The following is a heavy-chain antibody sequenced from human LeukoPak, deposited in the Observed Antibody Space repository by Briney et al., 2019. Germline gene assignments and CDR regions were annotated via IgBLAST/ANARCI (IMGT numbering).Heavy chain of an antibody. V-gene: IGHV1-2*02. D-gene: IGHD1-26*01. CDR3: ARVIKEGIVGATTLTDY. CDR2: INPNSGGT. Sequence: WASVKVSCKASGYTFTGYYMHWVRQAPGQGLEWMGWINPNSGGTNYAQKFQGRVTMTKDTSISTAYMELSRLRSDDTAVYYCARVIKEGIVGATTLTDYWGQGTLVTVSS. J-gene: IGHJ4*02. CDR1: GYTFTGYY.